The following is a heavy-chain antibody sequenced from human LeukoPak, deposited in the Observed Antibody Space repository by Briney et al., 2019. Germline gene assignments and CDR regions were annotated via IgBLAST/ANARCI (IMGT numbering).Heavy chain of an antibody. CDR3: ARDSAELDY. Sequence: PGGSLRLSCAASGSTFSIYSMNWVRQAPGKGLEWVSSISSSSSYIHYTDSVKGRFTISRDNAKNSLYLQMSSLTAEDTALYYCARDSAELDYWGQGTLVTVSS. V-gene: IGHV3-21*01. CDR1: GSTFSIYS. J-gene: IGHJ4*02. CDR2: ISSSSSYI. D-gene: IGHD1-26*01.